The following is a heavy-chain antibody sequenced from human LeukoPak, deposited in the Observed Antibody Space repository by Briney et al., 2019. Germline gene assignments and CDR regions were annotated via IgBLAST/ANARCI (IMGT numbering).Heavy chain of an antibody. V-gene: IGHV3-53*01. CDR3: ARGTQVAGYAFDV. Sequence: GGSLRLSWAASGFTVSSNYMSWVRQAPGKRLEWVSVIYSGGSTYYADSVKGRFTISRDNSKNTLYLQMNSLRAEDTAVYYCARGTQVAGYAFDVWGQGTMVTVSS. J-gene: IGHJ3*01. CDR2: IYSGGST. CDR1: GFTVSSNY. D-gene: IGHD6-19*01.